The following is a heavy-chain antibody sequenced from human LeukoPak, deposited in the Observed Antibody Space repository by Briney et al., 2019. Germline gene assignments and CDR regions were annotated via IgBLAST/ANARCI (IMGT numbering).Heavy chain of an antibody. J-gene: IGHJ4*02. CDR2: ISSSSSYI. D-gene: IGHD2-15*01. Sequence: GGSLRLSCAASGFTFSSYSMNWVRQAPGKGLEWVSSISSSSSYIYYADSVKGRFTISRDNAKNSLYLQMNSLRAEDTAVYYCARDEYRSGGSCYGAGFDYWGQGTLVTVSS. V-gene: IGHV3-21*01. CDR1: GFTFSSYS. CDR3: ARDEYRSGGSCYGAGFDY.